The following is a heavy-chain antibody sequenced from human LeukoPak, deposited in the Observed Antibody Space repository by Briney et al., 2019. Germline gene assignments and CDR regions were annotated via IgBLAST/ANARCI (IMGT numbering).Heavy chain of an antibody. V-gene: IGHV4-39*01. CDR3: ARHEVGPPYGSSWYFAY. CDR2: IYYSGST. D-gene: IGHD6-13*01. CDR1: GGSISSSTYY. J-gene: IGHJ4*02. Sequence: PSETLSLTCTVSGGSISSSTYYWGWIRQPPGKGLEWIGSIYYSGSTYYNPSLKSRVTISVDTSKNQFSLKLSSVTAADTAVYYCARHEVGPPYGSSWYFAYWAQGTLVTVSS.